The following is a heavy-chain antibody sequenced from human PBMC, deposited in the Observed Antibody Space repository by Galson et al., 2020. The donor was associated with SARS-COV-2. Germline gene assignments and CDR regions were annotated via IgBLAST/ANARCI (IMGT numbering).Heavy chain of an antibody. J-gene: IGHJ4*02. Sequence: GSLRLSCAASGFTLSSNSMNWVRQAPGKGLEWVAYISTSSSAISYADSVKGRFTISRDNAKNSLYLQMNSLRAEDTAVYYCATSSPRNWGQGTLVTVSS. CDR2: ISTSSSAI. CDR3: ATSSPRN. V-gene: IGHV3-48*04. CDR1: GFTLSSNS.